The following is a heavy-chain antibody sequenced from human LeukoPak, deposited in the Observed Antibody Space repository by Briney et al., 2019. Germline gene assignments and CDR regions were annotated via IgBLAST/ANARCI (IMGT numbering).Heavy chain of an antibody. J-gene: IGHJ4*02. CDR3: AKDDPTAYFDY. Sequence: GGSLRLSCAASGFTFSNYGMDWVRQVPGKGLEWVAFIRSDGTIKYYPDSVKGRFTISRDNSKNTLYLQMDSLRAEDTAVYYCAKDDPTAYFDYWGQGTLVTVSS. CDR2: IRSDGTIK. CDR1: GFTFSNYG. V-gene: IGHV3-30*02. D-gene: IGHD4-17*01.